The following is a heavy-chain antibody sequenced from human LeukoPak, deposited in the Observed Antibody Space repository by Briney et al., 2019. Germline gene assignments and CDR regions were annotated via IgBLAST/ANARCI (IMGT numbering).Heavy chain of an antibody. CDR1: GYSFTGYW. J-gene: IGHJ3*02. CDR2: IYPGDSDT. Sequence: GESLKISCKGSGYSFTGYWIGWVRQMPGKGLEWMGIIYPGDSDTSYSPSFQGQVTISADKSITTAYLQWSSLKASDTAMYYCARPGIPAAVSAFDIWGQGTMVIVSS. D-gene: IGHD2-2*01. V-gene: IGHV5-51*01. CDR3: ARPGIPAAVSAFDI.